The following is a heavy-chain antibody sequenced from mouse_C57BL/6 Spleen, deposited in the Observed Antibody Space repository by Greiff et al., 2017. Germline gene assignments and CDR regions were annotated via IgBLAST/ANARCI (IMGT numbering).Heavy chain of an antibody. J-gene: IGHJ3*01. CDR3: TPKLGFAY. CDR1: GFNIKDDY. CDR2: IDPENGDT. D-gene: IGHD4-1*01. Sequence: EVQLQQSGAELVRPGASVKLSCTASGFNIKDDYMHWVKQRPEQGLEWIGWIDPENGDTEYASKFQGKATITADTSSNTAYLQLSSLTSEDTAVYYCTPKLGFAYWGQGTLVTVSA. V-gene: IGHV14-4*01.